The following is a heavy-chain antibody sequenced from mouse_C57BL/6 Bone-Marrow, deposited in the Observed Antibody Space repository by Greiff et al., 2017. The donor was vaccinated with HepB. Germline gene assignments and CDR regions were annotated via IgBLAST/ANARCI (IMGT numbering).Heavy chain of an antibody. CDR2: ISDGGSYT. Sequence: EVKLMESGGGLVKPGGSLKLSCAASGFTFSSYAMSWVRQTPEKRLEWVATISDGGSYTYYPDNVKGRFTISRDNAKNNLYLQMSHLKSEDTAMYYCARDKGYGYGPDYWGQGTTLTVSS. V-gene: IGHV5-4*01. CDR3: ARDKGYGYGPDY. D-gene: IGHD2-2*01. CDR1: GFTFSSYA. J-gene: IGHJ2*01.